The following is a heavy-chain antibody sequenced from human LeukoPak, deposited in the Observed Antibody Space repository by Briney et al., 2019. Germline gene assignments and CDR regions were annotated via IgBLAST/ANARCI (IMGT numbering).Heavy chain of an antibody. Sequence: ASVKVSCKASGGTFSSYAISWVRQAPGQGLEWMGGIIPIFGTANYAQKFQGRVTITADESTSTAYMELSSLRSEDTAVYYCARVELAPYYYHMDVWGKGTTVTVSS. CDR2: IIPIFGTA. D-gene: IGHD1-7*01. CDR1: GGTFSSYA. CDR3: ARVELAPYYYHMDV. J-gene: IGHJ6*03. V-gene: IGHV1-69*13.